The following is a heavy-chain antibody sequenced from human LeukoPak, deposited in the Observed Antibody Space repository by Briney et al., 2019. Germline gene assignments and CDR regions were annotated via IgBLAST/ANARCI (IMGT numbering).Heavy chain of an antibody. CDR2: INPSAGTT. CDR1: GYTFTSYY. CDR3: ARGKSSVWPVGLCMDV. Sequence: ASVNVSCKASGYTFTSYYMHWVRQAPGQGLEWMGLINPSAGTTTYAQKFQGRVTVTRDTSTSTVYMDLSSLKSEDTAVYYCARGKSSVWPVGLCMDVWGQGTTVTVSS. J-gene: IGHJ6*02. V-gene: IGHV1-46*01. D-gene: IGHD6-19*01.